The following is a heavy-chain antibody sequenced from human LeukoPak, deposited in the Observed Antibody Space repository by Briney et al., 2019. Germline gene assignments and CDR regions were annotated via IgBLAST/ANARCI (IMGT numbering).Heavy chain of an antibody. CDR2: FHHGGSP. V-gene: IGHV4-30-4*01. Sequence: SQTLSLTCTVSGGPITSGDYIWTWIRQPPGKGLEWIGRFHHGGSPSYNPSLQSRVTISADTSKNQFSLNLRSVSDADTAVYYCTRGLTTDKIDYSGQGTLVTVSS. D-gene: IGHD4-17*01. J-gene: IGHJ4*02. CDR3: TRGLTTDKIDY. CDR1: GGPITSGDYI.